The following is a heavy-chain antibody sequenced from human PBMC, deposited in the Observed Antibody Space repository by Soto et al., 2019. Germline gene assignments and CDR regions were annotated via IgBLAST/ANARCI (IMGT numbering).Heavy chain of an antibody. J-gene: IGHJ4*02. Sequence: GGSLRLSCAASGFTFSSYGMHWVRQAPGKGLEWVAFISYDERSKFYADSVKGRFTISRDTSKNTLYLQMNRLRVEDTAVYYCAKDIAVRGVMVPSDYWGQGTLVTVS. CDR3: AKDIAVRGVMVPSDY. V-gene: IGHV3-30*18. D-gene: IGHD3-10*01. CDR2: ISYDERSK. CDR1: GFTFSSYG.